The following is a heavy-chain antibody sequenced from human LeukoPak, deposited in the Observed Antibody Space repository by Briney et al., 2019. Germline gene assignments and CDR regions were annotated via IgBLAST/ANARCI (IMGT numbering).Heavy chain of an antibody. D-gene: IGHD5-18*01. CDR2: INHNSGGT. CDR3: ARPSRAWIQLWLLDY. J-gene: IGHJ4*02. Sequence: ASVKVSCKASVYTXTGYYMHWVRQAPGQGLEWMGWINHNSGGTNYAQKFQGRVTMTRDTSISTAYMELSRLSSDDTAVYYCARPSRAWIQLWLLDYWGRGTLVTVSS. CDR1: VYTXTGYY. V-gene: IGHV1-2*02.